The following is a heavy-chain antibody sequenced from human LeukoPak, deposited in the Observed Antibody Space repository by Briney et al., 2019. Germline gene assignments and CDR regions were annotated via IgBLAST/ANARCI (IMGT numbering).Heavy chain of an antibody. CDR3: ARDRDRNLDY. Sequence: ALVKVSCKASGYTFTTYGISWVRQAPGQGLEWMGWISAYKGNTNYAQKFQGRVTMTTDTSTSTAYMELRSLTSDDTAVYYCARDRDRNLDYWGQGTLVSVSS. J-gene: IGHJ4*02. CDR1: GYTFTTYG. V-gene: IGHV1-18*01. CDR2: ISAYKGNT. D-gene: IGHD1-14*01.